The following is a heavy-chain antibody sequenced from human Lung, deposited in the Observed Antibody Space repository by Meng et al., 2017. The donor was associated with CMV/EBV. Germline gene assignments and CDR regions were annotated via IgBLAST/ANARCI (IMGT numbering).Heavy chain of an antibody. CDR1: GFTFRSYT. CDR2: ISPTSTYI. CDR3: AREDGRFFDY. V-gene: IGHV3-21*01. D-gene: IGHD2-15*01. J-gene: IGHJ4*02. Sequence: LSCAASGFTFRSYTINWVRQAPGKGLEWVSSISPTSTYIYYADSLKGRFTISRDNAKNSVYLQMNSLRVEDTAVYYCAREDGRFFDYWGQGTLVTVSS.